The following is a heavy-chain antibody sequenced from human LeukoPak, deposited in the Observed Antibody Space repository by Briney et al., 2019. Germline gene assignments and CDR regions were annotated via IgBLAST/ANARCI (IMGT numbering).Heavy chain of an antibody. D-gene: IGHD2/OR15-2a*01. CDR2: ISTSSSTM. Sequence: GGSLRLSCAASGFTFSSYSMNWVRQAPGKGLEWISYISTSSSTMYYAHSVKGRFTISRDNAQSSLYLQMNSLRAEGTAVYYCARDFNMAIYYFDYWGQGTLVTVSS. J-gene: IGHJ4*02. V-gene: IGHV3-48*04. CDR3: ARDFNMAIYYFDY. CDR1: GFTFSSYS.